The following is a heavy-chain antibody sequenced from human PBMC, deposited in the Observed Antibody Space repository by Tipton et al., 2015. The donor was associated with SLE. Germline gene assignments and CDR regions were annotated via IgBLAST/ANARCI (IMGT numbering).Heavy chain of an antibody. J-gene: IGHJ4*02. Sequence: SLRLSCAASGFTFSNYRMHWVRQAPGKGLVWVSCINSDVTTTTYADSVKGRFTISRDNAKNTVYLQMNSLRVEDTAVYYCARDHQGLGYWGQGTPVTVSS. V-gene: IGHV3-74*01. D-gene: IGHD6-19*01. CDR2: INSDVTTT. CDR1: GFTFSNYR. CDR3: ARDHQGLGY.